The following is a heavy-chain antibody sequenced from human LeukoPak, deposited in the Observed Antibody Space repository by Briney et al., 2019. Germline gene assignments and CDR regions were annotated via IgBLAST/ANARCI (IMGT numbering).Heavy chain of an antibody. J-gene: IGHJ5*02. CDR3: ARVSPGNYDILTGYYPSNWFDP. CDR2: IYTSGST. D-gene: IGHD3-9*01. V-gene: IGHV4-4*07. Sequence: SETLSLTCTVSGGSISSYYWSWIRQPAGKGLEWIGRIYTSGSTNYNPSLKSRVTISVDTSKNQFSLKLSSVTAADTAVYYCARVSPGNYDILTGYYPSNWFDPWGQGTLVTVSS. CDR1: GGSISSYY.